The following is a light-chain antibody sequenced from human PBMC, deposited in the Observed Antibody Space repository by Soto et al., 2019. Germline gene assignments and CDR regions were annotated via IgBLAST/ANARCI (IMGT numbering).Light chain of an antibody. CDR1: QSIGSW. J-gene: IGKJ4*01. CDR2: KAS. V-gene: IGKV1-5*03. Sequence: DIQMTQSPSTLPASVGDRVTITCRASQSIGSWLAWYQQKPGKAPNLLIYKASSLESGVPSRFSGSTSGTEFTLTISSLQPDDFATYYCQQYNSYSLTFGGGTKVEIK. CDR3: QQYNSYSLT.